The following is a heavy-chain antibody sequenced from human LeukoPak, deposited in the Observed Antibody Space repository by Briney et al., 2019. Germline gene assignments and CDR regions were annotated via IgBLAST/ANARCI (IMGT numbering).Heavy chain of an antibody. CDR1: GFTFSSYS. D-gene: IGHD2-2*01. CDR3: ARGPWYCSSTSCYVYDW. J-gene: IGHJ4*02. CDR2: ISSSSSYT. Sequence: PGGSLRLSCAASGFTFSSYSMNWVRQAPGKGLEWVSSISSSSSYTYYADSVKGRFTISRDNAKNSLYLQMNSLRAEDTAVYYCARGPWYCSSTSCYVYDWWGQGTLVTVSS. V-gene: IGHV3-21*01.